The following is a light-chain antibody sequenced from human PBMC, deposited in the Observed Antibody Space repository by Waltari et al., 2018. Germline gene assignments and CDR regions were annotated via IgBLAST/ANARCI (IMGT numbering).Light chain of an antibody. J-gene: IGKJ1*01. CDR2: EAS. CDR1: QSISSW. CDR3: QHYNSYPWT. Sequence: DIQMTQSPSTLSASVGDRVTITCRASQSISSWLAWYQQKPGKAPKLPMYEASSLESGVPSRFSGSGSGTEFTLTISSLQPDDFATYYCQHYNSYPWTFGQGTKVDIK. V-gene: IGKV1-5*03.